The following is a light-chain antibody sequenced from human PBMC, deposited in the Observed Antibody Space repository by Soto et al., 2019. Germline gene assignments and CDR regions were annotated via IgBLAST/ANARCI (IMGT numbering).Light chain of an antibody. CDR3: QHYNSYSEA. CDR1: QSISGY. V-gene: IGKV1-39*01. Sequence: DIQLTQSPSSLSASIGDRVTIICRASQSISGYLNWYQQKPGKAPKPLIYAASSLRSGVPSRFSGSESGTDFTLTITSLQPEDFATYYCQHYNSYSEAFGQGTKVDI. CDR2: AAS. J-gene: IGKJ1*01.